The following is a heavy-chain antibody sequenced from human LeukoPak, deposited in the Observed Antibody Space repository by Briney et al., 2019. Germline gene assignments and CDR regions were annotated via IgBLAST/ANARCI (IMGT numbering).Heavy chain of an antibody. D-gene: IGHD6-13*01. CDR3: ATPVGAAGTAFDI. Sequence: GASVKVSCKASGGTFSSYAISWVRQAPGQGLEWMGGIIPIFGTANYAQKFQGRVTITADEPTSTAYMELSSLRSEDTAVYYCATPVGAAGTAFDIWGQGTMVTVSS. J-gene: IGHJ3*02. CDR2: IIPIFGTA. CDR1: GGTFSSYA. V-gene: IGHV1-69*13.